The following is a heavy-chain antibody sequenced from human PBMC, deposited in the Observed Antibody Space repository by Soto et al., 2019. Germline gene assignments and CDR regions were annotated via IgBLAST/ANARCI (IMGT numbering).Heavy chain of an antibody. V-gene: IGHV3-30*18. Sequence: QVQLVESGGGVVQPGRSLRLSCAASGFTFSSYGMHWVRQAPGKGLEWVAVISYDGSNKYYADSVKGRFTISRDNSKNSLYLQMNSLIAEDTAVYYCAKGSSSWYYDAFDIWGQGTMVTVSS. J-gene: IGHJ3*02. CDR1: GFTFSSYG. D-gene: IGHD6-13*01. CDR2: ISYDGSNK. CDR3: AKGSSSWYYDAFDI.